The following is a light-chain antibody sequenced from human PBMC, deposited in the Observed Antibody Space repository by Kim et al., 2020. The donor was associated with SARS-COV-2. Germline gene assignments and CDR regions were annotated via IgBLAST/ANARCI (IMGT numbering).Light chain of an antibody. Sequence: GQSVTISCTGRSTEGGGYNFVAWYQPHPGTVPKLIIYAVNKRASGVPARFSGSKSGNTASLTIYGLEAGDEADYFCSSFTSTPNLVFGPGTQVTVL. CDR3: SSFTSTPNLV. CDR2: AVN. J-gene: IGLJ1*01. CDR1: STEGGGYNF. V-gene: IGLV2-11*02.